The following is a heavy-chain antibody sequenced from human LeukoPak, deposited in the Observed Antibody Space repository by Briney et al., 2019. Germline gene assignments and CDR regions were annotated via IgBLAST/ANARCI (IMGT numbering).Heavy chain of an antibody. CDR1: GYTFTGYY. J-gene: IGHJ6*03. Sequence: GASVKVSCKASGYTFTGYYMHWVRQAPGQGLEWMGWINPNSGGTNYAQKFQGRVTMTRDTSISTACMELSRLRSDDTAVYYCARGGSSGWPAGYYYYYYMDVWGKGTTVTVSS. V-gene: IGHV1-2*02. CDR3: ARGGSSGWPAGYYYYYYMDV. D-gene: IGHD6-19*01. CDR2: INPNSGGT.